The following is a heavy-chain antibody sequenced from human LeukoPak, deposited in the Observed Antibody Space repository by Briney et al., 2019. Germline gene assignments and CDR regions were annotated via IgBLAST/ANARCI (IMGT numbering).Heavy chain of an antibody. D-gene: IGHD1-26*01. J-gene: IGHJ6*03. CDR3: AKFDAEYTGSYSYYYYMDV. Sequence: PGGSLRLSCAASGFTFSSYVMSWVRQAPGKGLEWVSTISGSGGSTYYADSVRGRFTISRDYSKNTLYLQLNSLRAEDTAVYYCAKFDAEYTGSYSYYYYMDVWGKGTTVTVSS. V-gene: IGHV3-23*01. CDR2: ISGSGGST. CDR1: GFTFSSYV.